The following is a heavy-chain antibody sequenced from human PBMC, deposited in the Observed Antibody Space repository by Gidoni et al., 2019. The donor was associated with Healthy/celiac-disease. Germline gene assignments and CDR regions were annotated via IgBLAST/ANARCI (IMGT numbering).Heavy chain of an antibody. CDR1: GLTLSSYA. CDR2: ISGSGGST. CDR3: AKDPVEQWLVLPFDY. V-gene: IGHV3-23*01. D-gene: IGHD6-19*01. J-gene: IGHJ4*02. Sequence: EVQLLESGGGWVQPGGSLSIYWHATGLTLSSYAMSWVRQAPGKGLGWVSAISGSGGSTYYADSVKGRFTISRDNSKNTLYLQMNSLRAEDTAVYYCAKDPVEQWLVLPFDYWGQGTLVTVSS.